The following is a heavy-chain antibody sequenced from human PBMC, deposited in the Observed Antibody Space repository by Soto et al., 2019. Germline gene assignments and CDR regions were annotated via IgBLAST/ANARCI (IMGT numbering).Heavy chain of an antibody. D-gene: IGHD3-10*01. CDR1: GGSISSGGYY. V-gene: IGHV4-31*03. CDR3: ARGGPGFGELRWFDP. CDR2: IYYSGST. Sequence: QVQLQESGPGLVKPSQILSLTCTVSGGSISSGGYYWSWIRQHPGKGLEWIGYIYYSGSTYYNPSLKSRVTISVDTSKNQFSLKLSSVTAADTAVYYCARGGPGFGELRWFDPWGQGTLVTVSS. J-gene: IGHJ5*02.